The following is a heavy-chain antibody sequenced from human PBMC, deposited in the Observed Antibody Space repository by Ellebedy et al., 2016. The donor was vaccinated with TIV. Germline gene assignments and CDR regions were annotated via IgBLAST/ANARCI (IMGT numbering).Heavy chain of an antibody. CDR2: IKSRADGGTA. J-gene: IGHJ4*02. CDR3: ATDRGWRQFSY. V-gene: IGHV3-15*07. CDR1: GFTFSSYA. Sequence: PGGSLRLSCAASGFTFSSYAMNWVRQAPGKGLEWVGRIKSRADGGTADYAAPVKGRFTVSRDDSKNTLYLQMSSLKTEDTAVYYCATDRGWRQFSYWGQGTLVTVSS. D-gene: IGHD5-24*01.